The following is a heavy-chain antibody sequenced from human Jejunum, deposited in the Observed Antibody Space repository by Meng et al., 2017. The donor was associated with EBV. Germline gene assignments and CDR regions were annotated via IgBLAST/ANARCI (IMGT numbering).Heavy chain of an antibody. Sequence: QVPLLQCGAGLLKSSETLSLACAVYGGSFSCYYWSWIRQPPGKGLEWIGEINHRGSTNYNPSLKSRVTISVDTSKNQFSLKLSSVTAADTAVYYCARGFVKYTVTRVGNWFDPWGQGTLVTVSS. D-gene: IGHD4-17*01. CDR1: GGSFSCYY. CDR2: INHRGST. J-gene: IGHJ5*02. CDR3: ARGFVKYTVTRVGNWFDP. V-gene: IGHV4-34*01.